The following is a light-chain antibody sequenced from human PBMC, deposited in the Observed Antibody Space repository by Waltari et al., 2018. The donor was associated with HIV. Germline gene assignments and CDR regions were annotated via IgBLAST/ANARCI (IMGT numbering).Light chain of an antibody. CDR3: AGWDVSVDGWV. CDR1: SSNIGSKT. Sequence: QSVLTQPPSASGTPGQTVTVSCSGSSSNIGSKTVNWYQQLPGTAPKLLIYSNNRRPSGVPDRFSGYKSGTSASLAISGLQSEDEGDYYCAGWDVSVDGWVFGGGTKLTVL. CDR2: SNN. V-gene: IGLV1-44*01. J-gene: IGLJ3*02.